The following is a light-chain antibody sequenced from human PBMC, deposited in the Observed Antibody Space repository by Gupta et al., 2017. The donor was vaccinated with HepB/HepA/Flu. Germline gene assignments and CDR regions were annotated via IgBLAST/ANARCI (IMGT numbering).Light chain of an antibody. V-gene: IGKV1-33*01. J-gene: IGKJ2*01. CDR2: DAS. Sequence: DIPMTQSPSSLSALVRDRVTITCQARQDIRNYLNWYQQKPGKAPKLLIYDASSWETGVPFRFSGSGAGTHYTFTISSRQPEDIGTYYCQQYDNVPRYNFGQGTKLEIK. CDR3: QQYDNVPRYN. CDR1: QDIRNY.